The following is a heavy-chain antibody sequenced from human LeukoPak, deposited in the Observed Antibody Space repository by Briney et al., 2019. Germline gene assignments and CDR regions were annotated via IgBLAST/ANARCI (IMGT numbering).Heavy chain of an antibody. CDR1: GFTFSSNG. D-gene: IGHD1-1*01. J-gene: IGHJ4*02. V-gene: IGHV3-23*01. CDR2: ISGSGGST. Sequence: GGSLRLSCAASGFTFSSNGMSWVRQAPGKGLEWVSAISGSGGSTYYADSVKGRFTISRDNSKNTLYLQMNSLRVEDTAVYYCARHETGPYFDYWDQGTLVTVSS. CDR3: ARHETGPYFDY.